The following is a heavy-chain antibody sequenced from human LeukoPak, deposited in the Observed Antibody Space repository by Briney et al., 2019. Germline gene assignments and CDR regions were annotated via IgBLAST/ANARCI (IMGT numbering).Heavy chain of an antibody. CDR2: IYYSGST. V-gene: IGHV4-59*01. D-gene: IGHD3-22*01. CDR1: GGSISSYY. J-gene: IGHJ5*02. CDR3: ARVPYYYDSSGYYP. Sequence: SETLALTCTVSGGSISSYYWSWIRQPPGKGLEWIGYIYYSGSTNYNPSLKSRVTISVDTSKNQFSLKLSSVTAADTAVYYCARVPYYYDSSGYYPWGQGTLVTVSS.